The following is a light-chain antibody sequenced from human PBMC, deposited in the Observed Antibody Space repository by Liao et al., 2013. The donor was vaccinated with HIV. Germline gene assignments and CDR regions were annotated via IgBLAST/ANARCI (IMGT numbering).Light chain of an antibody. CDR2: YDS. J-gene: IGLJ2*01. CDR3: QAWDSYVV. CDR1: NIGSKS. V-gene: IGLV3-21*01. Sequence: SYELTQPPSVSVAPGKTARITCGGNNIGSKSVHWYQQKPGQAPVLVIYYDSDRPSGIPERFSGSNSGNTATLTISGTQAMDEADYYCQAWDSYVVFGGGTKLTVL.